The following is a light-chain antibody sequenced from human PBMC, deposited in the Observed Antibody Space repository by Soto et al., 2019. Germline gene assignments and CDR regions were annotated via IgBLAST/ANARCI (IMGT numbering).Light chain of an antibody. CDR3: RQYGRSLASA. Sequence: EIVLTQSPGTLSLSPGERATLSCRASQSVSSNLLAWYQEKPGQAPRLLIYGASSRATGIPDRFSGSGCGTDFTLTISRLEPEDFAVYYCRQYGRSLASAIGGGTKVDIK. J-gene: IGKJ4*01. CDR1: QSVSSNL. CDR2: GAS. V-gene: IGKV3-20*01.